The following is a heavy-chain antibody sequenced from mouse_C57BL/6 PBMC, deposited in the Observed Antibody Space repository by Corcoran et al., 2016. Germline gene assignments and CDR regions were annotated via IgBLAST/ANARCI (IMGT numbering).Heavy chain of an antibody. V-gene: IGHV9-3*01. J-gene: IGHJ4*01. CDR2: INTYSGVP. D-gene: IGHD1-3*01. Sequence: QIQLVQSGPELKKPGETVKISCKASGYTFTTYGMSWVKQAPGKGLKWMGWINTYSGVPTYADDFKGRFAFSLETSASTAYLQINNLKNEDTATYFGAREWGSAIDYWGQRTSVTVSS. CDR1: GYTFTTYG. CDR3: AREWGSAIDY.